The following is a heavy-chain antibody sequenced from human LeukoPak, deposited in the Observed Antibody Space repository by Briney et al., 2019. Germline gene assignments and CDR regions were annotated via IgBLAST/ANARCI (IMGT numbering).Heavy chain of an antibody. V-gene: IGHV3-11*04. D-gene: IGHD3-10*01. CDR3: ARWYSYGSGSYSDY. CDR1: GFTFSDYY. CDR2: ISSSGSTT. J-gene: IGHJ4*02. Sequence: KSGGSLRLSCAASGFTFSDYYMSWIRQAPGKGLEWVSYISSSGSTTYYADSVKGRFTISRDNAKNSLSLQMNSLRVEDTAVYYCARWYSYGSGSYSDYWGQGTLVTVSS.